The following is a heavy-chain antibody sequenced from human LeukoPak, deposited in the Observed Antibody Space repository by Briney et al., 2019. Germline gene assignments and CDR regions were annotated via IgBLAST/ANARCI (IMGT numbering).Heavy chain of an antibody. CDR1: GFTVSSNY. Sequence: GGSLRLSCAASGFTVSSNYMSWVRQAPGKGLEWVSGINWNGGSTGYADSVKGRFTISRDNAKNSLYLQMNSLRAEDTALYYCARDAYSSGWYSPDYWGQGTLVTVSS. CDR2: INWNGGST. V-gene: IGHV3-20*04. CDR3: ARDAYSSGWYSPDY. J-gene: IGHJ4*02. D-gene: IGHD6-13*01.